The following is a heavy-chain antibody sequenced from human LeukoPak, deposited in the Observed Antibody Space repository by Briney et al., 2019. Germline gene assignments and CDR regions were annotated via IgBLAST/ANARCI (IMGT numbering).Heavy chain of an antibody. CDR1: GYTFTDYN. CDR2: INPNSGGR. CDR3: SVWFGEFAH. Sequence: ASVKVSCKASGYTFTDYNIHWVRQAPGQGLEWMGWINPNSGGRNYAQRFQGMVTMTRDTSISTAYMDLGSLKSDDTATYFCSVWFGEFAHWGQGTLVTVSS. V-gene: IGHV1-2*02. J-gene: IGHJ4*02. D-gene: IGHD3-10*01.